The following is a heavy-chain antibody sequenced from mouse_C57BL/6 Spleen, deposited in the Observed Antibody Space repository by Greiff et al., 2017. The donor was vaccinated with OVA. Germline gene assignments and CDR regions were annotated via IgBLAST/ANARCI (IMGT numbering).Heavy chain of an antibody. V-gene: IGHV5-15*01. D-gene: IGHD1-1*01. CDR1: GFTFSDYG. CDR3: ARQYYGSSYGGYYYAMDY. J-gene: IGHJ4*01. CDR2: ISNLAYSI. Sequence: DVMLVESGGGLVQPGGSLKLSCAASGFTFSDYGMAWVRQAPRKGPEWVAFISNLAYSIYYADTVTGRFTISRENAKNTLYLEMSSLRSEDTAMYYCARQYYGSSYGGYYYAMDYWGQGTSVTVSS.